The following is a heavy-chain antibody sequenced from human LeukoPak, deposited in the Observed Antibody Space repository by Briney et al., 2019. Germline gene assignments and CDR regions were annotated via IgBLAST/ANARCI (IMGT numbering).Heavy chain of an antibody. CDR1: GFTFSDYY. Sequence: GGSLRLSCAASGFTFSDYYMSWIRQAPGKGLEWVSYISSSGNSIYYADSVKGRITISRDNAKNSLYLQMNSLRAEDTAVHYCARDRYYDSSGYSLYWGQGTLVTVSS. V-gene: IGHV3-11*04. CDR2: ISSSGNSI. D-gene: IGHD3-22*01. J-gene: IGHJ4*02. CDR3: ARDRYYDSSGYSLY.